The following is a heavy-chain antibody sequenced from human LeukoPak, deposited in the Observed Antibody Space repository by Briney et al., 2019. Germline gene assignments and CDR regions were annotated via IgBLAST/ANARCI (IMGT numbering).Heavy chain of an antibody. CDR1: GYTFAGYY. CDR3: ARVGPYFDY. V-gene: IGHV1-2*02. Sequence: GASVKVSCEASGYTFAGYYMHWVRQAPGQGLEWMGWINPNSGGTNYAQKFQGRVTITADKSTSTAYMELSSLRSEDTAVYYCARVGPYFDYWGQGTLVTVSS. CDR2: INPNSGGT. J-gene: IGHJ4*02.